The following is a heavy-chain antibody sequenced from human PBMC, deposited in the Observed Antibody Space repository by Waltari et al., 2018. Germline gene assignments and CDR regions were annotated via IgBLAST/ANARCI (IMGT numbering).Heavy chain of an antibody. Sequence: QVQLQESGPGLVKPSETLSLTCTVSGGSISSYYWSWIRQPPGKGLEWIGYNYYSGSTNYNPSLKSRVTISVDTSKNQFSLKLSSVTAADTAVYYCASHGGGYWGQGTLVTVSS. D-gene: IGHD2-21*01. CDR1: GGSISSYY. V-gene: IGHV4-59*13. J-gene: IGHJ4*02. CDR3: ASHGGGY. CDR2: NYYSGST.